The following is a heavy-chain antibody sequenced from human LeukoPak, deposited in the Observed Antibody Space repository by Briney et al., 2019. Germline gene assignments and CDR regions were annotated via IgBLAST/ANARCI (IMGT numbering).Heavy chain of an antibody. J-gene: IGHJ4*02. CDR1: GGSISSSSYY. D-gene: IGHD3-3*01. Sequence: PETLTLTCTVSGGSISSSSYYWGWIRQPPGKGLEWIGSIYSSGSTYYNPSFKSRVTISVDTSKNQFSLKLSSVTAADTAVYYCATNEWSGYYFEYWGQGTLVPVSS. CDR3: ATNEWSGYYFEY. CDR2: IYSSGST. V-gene: IGHV4-39*01.